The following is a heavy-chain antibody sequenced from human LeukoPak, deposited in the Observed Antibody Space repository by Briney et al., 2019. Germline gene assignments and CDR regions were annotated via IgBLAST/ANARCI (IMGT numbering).Heavy chain of an antibody. CDR2: IVVGSGNT. CDR1: GFTFTSSA. Sequence: SVKVSCKASGFTFTSSAMQWVRQARGQRLEWIGWIVVGSGNTNYAQKFQERVTITRDMSTSTTYMELSSLRAEDTAVYYCVAVTGRPAGGGLYYWGQGTLVTVSS. V-gene: IGHV1-58*02. CDR3: VAVTGRPAGGGLYY. J-gene: IGHJ4*02. D-gene: IGHD3-9*01.